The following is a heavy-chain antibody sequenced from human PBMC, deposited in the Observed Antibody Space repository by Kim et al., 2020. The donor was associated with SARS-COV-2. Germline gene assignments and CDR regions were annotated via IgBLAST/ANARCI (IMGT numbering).Heavy chain of an antibody. V-gene: IGHV5-51*01. J-gene: IGHJ6*02. Sequence: GESLKISCKGSGYSFTSYWIGWVRQMPGKGLEWMGIIYPGDSDTRYSPSFQGQVTISADKSISTAYLQWSSLKASDTAMYYCARAAYYYGSGSYYTGFSYYYGMDVWGQGPTVTVSS. D-gene: IGHD3-10*01. CDR1: GYSFTSYW. CDR3: ARAAYYYGSGSYYTGFSYYYGMDV. CDR2: IYPGDSDT.